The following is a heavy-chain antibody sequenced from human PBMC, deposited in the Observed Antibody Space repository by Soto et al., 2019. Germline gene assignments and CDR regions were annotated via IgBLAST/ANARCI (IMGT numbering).Heavy chain of an antibody. V-gene: IGHV1-2*02. CDR2: INPNSGGT. J-gene: IGHJ4*02. CDR3: ATIPRIAVARYYFDY. D-gene: IGHD6-19*01. Sequence: SVNVCCSSPAYPSTGHYMHLVRQAPGQGLEWMGWINPNSGGTNYAQKFQGRVTMTRDTSISTAYMELRRLRSDDTAVYYCATIPRIAVARYYFDYWGQGTLVTV. CDR1: AYPSTGHY.